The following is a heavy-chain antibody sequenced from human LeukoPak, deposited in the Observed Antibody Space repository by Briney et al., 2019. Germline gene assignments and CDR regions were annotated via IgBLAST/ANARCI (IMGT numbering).Heavy chain of an antibody. Sequence: SQTLSLTCTVSGGSISSGGYYWSWIRQHPGKGLEWIGYIYYSGSTYYNPSLKSRVTISVDTSKNQFSLKLSSVTAADTAVYYCAREGSRFLEWRGTWYNWFDPWGQGTLVTVSS. V-gene: IGHV4-31*03. D-gene: IGHD3-3*01. CDR1: GGSISSGGYY. CDR2: IYYSGST. CDR3: AREGSRFLEWRGTWYNWFDP. J-gene: IGHJ5*02.